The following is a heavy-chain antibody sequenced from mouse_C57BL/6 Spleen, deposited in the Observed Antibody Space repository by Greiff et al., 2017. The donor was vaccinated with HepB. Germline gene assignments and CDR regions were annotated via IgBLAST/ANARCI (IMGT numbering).Heavy chain of an antibody. CDR3: ARIRGGTYYSNLYAMDY. J-gene: IGHJ4*01. CDR1: GFSLTSYG. D-gene: IGHD2-5*01. CDR2: IWSGGST. Sequence: VKLVESGPGLVQPSQRLSITCTVSGFSLTSYGVHWVRQSPGKGLEWLGVIWSGGSTDYNAAFISRLSISKDNSKSQVFFKMNSLQADYTAIYYFARIRGGTYYSNLYAMDYWGQGTSVTVSS. V-gene: IGHV2-2*01.